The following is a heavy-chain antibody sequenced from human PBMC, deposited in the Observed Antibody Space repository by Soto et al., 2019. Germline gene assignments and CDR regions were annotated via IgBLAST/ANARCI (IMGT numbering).Heavy chain of an antibody. Sequence: GGSLILSCAASGFTFSSYSMNWVRQAPGKGLEWVSSISSSSSYIYYADSVKGRFTISRDNAKNSLYLQMNSLRAEDTAVYYCAREPYAYSSRWFDPWGQGTLVTVSS. CDR3: AREPYAYSSRWFDP. CDR2: ISSSSSYI. V-gene: IGHV3-21*01. J-gene: IGHJ5*02. CDR1: GFTFSSYS. D-gene: IGHD6-19*01.